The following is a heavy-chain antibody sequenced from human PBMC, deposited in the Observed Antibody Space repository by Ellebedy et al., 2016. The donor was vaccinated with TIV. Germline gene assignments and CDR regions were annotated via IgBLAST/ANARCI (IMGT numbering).Heavy chain of an antibody. V-gene: IGHV1-46*01. CDR2: INPSAGST. Sequence: AASVKVSCKASGYTFSSYYVHWVRQAPGQGLEWMGIINPSAGSTAYAQKFQGRVTMTRDTSTPTVYMELTSLRFEDTAVYYCARAAAMTKVSSPSAYWGQGTLVTVSS. J-gene: IGHJ4*02. CDR1: GYTFSSYY. D-gene: IGHD4-17*01. CDR3: ARAAAMTKVSSPSAY.